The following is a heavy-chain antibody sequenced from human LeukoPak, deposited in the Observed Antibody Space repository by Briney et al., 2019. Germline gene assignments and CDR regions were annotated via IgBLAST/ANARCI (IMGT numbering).Heavy chain of an antibody. CDR1: GYSFTNYW. Sequence: GESLKISCKGSGYSFTNYWIGWVRQMPGKGLEWMAIIYPGDSDTRYSPSFQGQVTISADKSITTAYLQWSSLEASDTAIYFCARLLGSSTTGNYLDYWGQGTLVTVSS. CDR2: IYPGDSDT. J-gene: IGHJ4*02. V-gene: IGHV5-51*01. D-gene: IGHD2-2*01. CDR3: ARLLGSSTTGNYLDY.